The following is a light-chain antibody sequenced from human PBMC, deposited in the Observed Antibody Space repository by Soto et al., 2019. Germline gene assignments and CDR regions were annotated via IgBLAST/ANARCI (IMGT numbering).Light chain of an antibody. CDR2: KAS. CDR1: QSVGSW. Sequence: DIQMTQSPSTLSASVGDRVTITCRASQSVGSWLAWYQQKPGKAPKLLIYKASSLESGVPSRFSGSGSGTEFSLPISSLQPDDFASYHCHQYGSSSPWTFGQGTKVEIK. J-gene: IGKJ1*01. CDR3: HQYGSSSPWT. V-gene: IGKV1-5*03.